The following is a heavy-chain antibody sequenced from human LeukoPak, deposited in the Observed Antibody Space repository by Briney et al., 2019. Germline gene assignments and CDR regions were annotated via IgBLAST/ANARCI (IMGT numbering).Heavy chain of an antibody. Sequence: SETLSLTCTVSGGSISSYYWSWIRQPPGKGLEWIGYIYYSGSTNYNPSLKSRVTISVDTSKNQFSLKLSSVTAADTAVYYCAREPPSVGYPEYYFDYWGQGTLVTVSS. CDR2: IYYSGST. D-gene: IGHD5-18*01. CDR3: AREPPSVGYPEYYFDY. CDR1: GGSISSYY. J-gene: IGHJ4*02. V-gene: IGHV4-59*01.